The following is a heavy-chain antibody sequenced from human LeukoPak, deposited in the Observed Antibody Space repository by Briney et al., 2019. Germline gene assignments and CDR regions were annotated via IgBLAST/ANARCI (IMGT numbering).Heavy chain of an antibody. CDR1: GFTFSSYS. V-gene: IGHV3-23*01. CDR3: AKDLAGWLSGFDY. CDR2: ISGSGGST. Sequence: GGSLRLSCAASGFTFSSYSMNWVRQAPGKGLEWVSAISGSGGSTYYADSVKGRFTISRDNSKNTLYLQMNSLRAEDTAVYYCAKDLAGWLSGFDYWGQGTLVTVSS. J-gene: IGHJ4*02. D-gene: IGHD5-24*01.